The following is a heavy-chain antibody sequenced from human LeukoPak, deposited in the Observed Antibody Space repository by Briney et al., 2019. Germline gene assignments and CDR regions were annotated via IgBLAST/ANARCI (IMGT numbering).Heavy chain of an antibody. V-gene: IGHV3-21*01. CDR2: ISSSSSYI. CDR1: GFTFSSYS. Sequence: KSGGSLRLSCAASGFTFSSYSMNWVRQAPGKGLEWVSSISSSSSYIYYADSVKGRFTISRDNAKNSLYLQMNSLRAEDTAVYYCARGYYDSSGYYPSLGYWGQGTLVTVSS. J-gene: IGHJ4*02. D-gene: IGHD3-22*01. CDR3: ARGYYDSSGYYPSLGY.